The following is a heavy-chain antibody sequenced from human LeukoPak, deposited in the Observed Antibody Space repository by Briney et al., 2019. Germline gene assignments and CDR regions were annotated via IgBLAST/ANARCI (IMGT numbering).Heavy chain of an antibody. D-gene: IGHD3-22*01. V-gene: IGHV4-34*01. CDR2: INHSGST. CDR3: VTYYFDSSGPKKNY. CDR1: GGSFSGYY. Sequence: SETLSLTCAVYGGSFSGYYWSWIRQPPGKGLEWIGEINHSGSTNYNPSLKNRVTISVDTSKKQFSLKLSSVTAADTAVYYCVTYYFDSSGPKKNYWGQGTLVTVSS. J-gene: IGHJ4*02.